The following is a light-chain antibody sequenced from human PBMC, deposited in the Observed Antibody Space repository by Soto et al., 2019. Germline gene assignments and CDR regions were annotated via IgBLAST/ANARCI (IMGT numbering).Light chain of an antibody. CDR3: QLYETSPLS. Sequence: ENVLTQSPGTLSLSPGERATLSCRASQAVGNNYLAWYQQKPGQAPRLLIYDASRRATGIPDRFSGSGSGTDFILTISRLEPEDFEVYYCQLYETSPLSFGGGTKVELK. CDR2: DAS. V-gene: IGKV3-20*01. CDR1: QAVGNNY. J-gene: IGKJ4*01.